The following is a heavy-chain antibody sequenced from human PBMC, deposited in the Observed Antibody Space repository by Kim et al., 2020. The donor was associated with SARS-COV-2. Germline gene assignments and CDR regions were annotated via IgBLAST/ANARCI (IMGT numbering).Heavy chain of an antibody. Sequence: SYTPSLNRPFTISGDTSKNPFSLNLSSVTAADTAVYYCARSWGLRPYFDSWGQGTLVTASS. J-gene: IGHJ4*02. D-gene: IGHD2-21*02. CDR3: ARSWGLRPYFDS. V-gene: IGHV4-39*01.